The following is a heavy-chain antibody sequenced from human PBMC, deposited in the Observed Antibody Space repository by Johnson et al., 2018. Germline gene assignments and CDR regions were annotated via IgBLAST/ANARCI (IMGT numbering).Heavy chain of an antibody. D-gene: IGHD2-2*01. CDR2: IIPIFGTA. J-gene: IGHJ6*03. Sequence: QVQLVESGAEVKKPGSSVKVSCKASGGTFSSYAISWVRQAPGQGLEWMGGIIPIFGTANYAQKFQGRVTITRDTSASTAYMELSSLRSEDTAVYYCARGYCSSTSCAKYYYYYYMDVWGKGTTVTVSS. V-gene: IGHV1-69*06. CDR1: GGTFSSYA. CDR3: ARGYCSSTSCAKYYYYYYMDV.